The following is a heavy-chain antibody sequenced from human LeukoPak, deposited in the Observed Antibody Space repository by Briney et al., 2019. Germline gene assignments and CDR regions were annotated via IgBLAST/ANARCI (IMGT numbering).Heavy chain of an antibody. CDR3: ARSKGRVSWFDP. D-gene: IGHD4-11*01. J-gene: IGHJ5*02. CDR1: GGSFSGYF. V-gene: IGHV4-34*01. Sequence: SETLSLTCAVYGGSFSGYFWSWIRQPPGKGLEWIGDINHNGGTNYNPSLKSRVTISVDTSKNQFSLKLRSVTAADTAAYYCARSKGRVSWFDPWGQGTLVTVSS. CDR2: INHNGGT.